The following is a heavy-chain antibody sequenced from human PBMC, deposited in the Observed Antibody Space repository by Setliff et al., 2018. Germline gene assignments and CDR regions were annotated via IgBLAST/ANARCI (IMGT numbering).Heavy chain of an antibody. J-gene: IGHJ4*02. D-gene: IGHD1-26*01. V-gene: IGHV4-61*09. Sequence: SETLSLTCTVSGGSISSGSNYWSWIRQPAGRGLEWIGHIDPSGNTNYHPSLKSRVTISGDTSKNQFSLKLTSVTAADTALYYCARSPSSGAYWNPRPFYSDYWGQGTLVTVSS. CDR2: IDPSGNT. CDR1: GGSISSGSNY. CDR3: ARSPSSGAYWNPRPFYSDY.